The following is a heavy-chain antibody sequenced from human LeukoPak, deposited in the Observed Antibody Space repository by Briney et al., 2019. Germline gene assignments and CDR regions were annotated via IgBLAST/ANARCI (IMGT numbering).Heavy chain of an antibody. V-gene: IGHV3-23*01. Sequence: PGGSLRLSCIASGFTFNNYAMTWVRQAPGKGLDWVSTISGSGGTTYYADPVKGRFTFSRDNSKNTLYLQMNGLRAKDTAVYYCAKSAKLVGGTTMPYWGQGTLVTVSS. CDR1: GFTFNNYA. J-gene: IGHJ4*02. D-gene: IGHD1-26*01. CDR3: AKSAKLVGGTTMPY. CDR2: ISGSGGTT.